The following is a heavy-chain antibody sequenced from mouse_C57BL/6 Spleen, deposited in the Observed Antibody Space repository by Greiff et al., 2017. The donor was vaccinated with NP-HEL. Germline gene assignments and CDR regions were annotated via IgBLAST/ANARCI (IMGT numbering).Heavy chain of an antibody. CDR3: TRRRAY. CDR1: GFNIKDDY. CDR2: IDPENGDT. D-gene: IGHD2-12*01. Sequence: EVMLVESGAELVRPGASVKLSCTASGFNIKDDYMHWVKQRPEQGLEWIGWIDPENGDTEYASKFQGKATITADTSSNTAYLQLSSLTSEDTAVYYCTRRRAYWGQGTLVTVSA. V-gene: IGHV14-4*01. J-gene: IGHJ3*01.